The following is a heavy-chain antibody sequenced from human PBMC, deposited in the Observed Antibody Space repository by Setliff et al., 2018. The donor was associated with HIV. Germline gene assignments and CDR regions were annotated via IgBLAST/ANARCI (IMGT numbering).Heavy chain of an antibody. CDR1: GGSISTNDYY. Sequence: KSSETLSLTCTVSGGSISTNDYYWGWIRQPPGKGLEWIGSIYNSGSTYYNPSLKSRVTISVDTSKNQISLKVTSVTASDTAVYYCVRAHGGLGGGAWFDPWGQGTLVTVSS. CDR3: VRAHGGLGGGAWFDP. D-gene: IGHD2-15*01. J-gene: IGHJ5*02. V-gene: IGHV4-39*01. CDR2: IYNSGST.